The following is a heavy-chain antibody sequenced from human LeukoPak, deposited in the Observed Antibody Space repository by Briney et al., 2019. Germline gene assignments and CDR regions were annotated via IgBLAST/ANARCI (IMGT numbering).Heavy chain of an antibody. V-gene: IGHV1-46*01. J-gene: IGHJ4*02. CDR2: INPSGGST. Sequence: ASVKVSCKASGYTLTDYYMHWVRQAPGQGLEWMGLINPSGGSTNYAHQFQGRVTMTRDTSTSTVYMELSSLRSEDTAVFYCAREKYGSPVAAPDYWGQGTLVTVSS. CDR1: GYTLTDYY. D-gene: IGHD2-15*01. CDR3: AREKYGSPVAAPDY.